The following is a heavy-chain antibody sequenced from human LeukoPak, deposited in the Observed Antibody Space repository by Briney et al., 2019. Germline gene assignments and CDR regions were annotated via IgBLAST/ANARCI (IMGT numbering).Heavy chain of an antibody. CDR2: ISSSGSTI. D-gene: IGHD3-9*01. CDR3: TTALNFDILTGLYQPIAAFDI. CDR1: GFTFSDYY. V-gene: IGHV3-11*01. J-gene: IGHJ3*02. Sequence: GGSLRLSCAASGFTFSDYYLSWIRQDPGKGLEGVSYISSSGSTIYYADSVKGRFTISRDNAKNSLFLQMNSLKTEDTGVYYCTTALNFDILTGLYQPIAAFDIWGQGTLVTVSS.